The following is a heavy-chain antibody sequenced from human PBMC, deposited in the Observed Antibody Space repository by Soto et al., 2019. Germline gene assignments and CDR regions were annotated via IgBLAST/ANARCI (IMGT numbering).Heavy chain of an antibody. CDR2: INSDGSST. CDR3: ATDIVVVPAADLFHYMDV. J-gene: IGHJ6*03. V-gene: IGHV3-74*01. Sequence: GGSLRLSCAASGFTFSSYWMHWVRQAPGKGLVWVSRINSDGSSTSYADSVKGRFTISRDNAKNTLYLQMNSLRAEDTAVYYCATDIVVVPAADLFHYMDVWGKGTTVTVSS. CDR1: GFTFSSYW. D-gene: IGHD2-2*01.